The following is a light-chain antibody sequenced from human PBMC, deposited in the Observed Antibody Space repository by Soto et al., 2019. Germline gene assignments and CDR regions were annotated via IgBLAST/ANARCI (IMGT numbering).Light chain of an antibody. CDR2: AAS. V-gene: IGKV1-39*01. J-gene: IGKJ1*01. Sequence: DIQMTQSPSSLSASVGDRVTITCLASQSISSYLNWYQQKPGKAPKLLIYAASSLQSGVPSRFSGSGSGTDFTLTISRLEPEDFAVYYCQQYGSSPRTFGQGTKVDIK. CDR1: QSISSY. CDR3: QQYGSSPRT.